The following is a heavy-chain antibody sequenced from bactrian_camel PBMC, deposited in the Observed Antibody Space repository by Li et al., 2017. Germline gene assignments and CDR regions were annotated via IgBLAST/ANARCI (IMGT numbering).Heavy chain of an antibody. CDR3: VARSALRCTVVAGANAGY. Sequence: QLVESGGGSVQPGGSLRLSCAISGDTYSTYCMGWFRQAPGKEREGVASENTGGGITFYADSVKGRFTISQDNTKNTLYLQMNSLKPEDTAMYYCVARSALRCTVVAGANAGYWGQGTQVTVS. CDR1: GDTYSTYC. J-gene: IGHJ6*01. CDR2: ENTGGGIT. D-gene: IGHD6*01. V-gene: IGHV3S28*01.